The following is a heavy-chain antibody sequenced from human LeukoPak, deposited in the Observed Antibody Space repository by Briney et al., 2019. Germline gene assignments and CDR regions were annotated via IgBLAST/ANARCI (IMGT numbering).Heavy chain of an antibody. CDR2: ITDNGNTT. CDR1: GFTFSNAW. Sequence: PGGSLRLSCAASGFTFSNAWMNWVRQAPGKGLEWVSAITDNGNTTYYADSVKGRFTISRDNSKNTLFLQMSSLRAEDTAVYFCANDRYSSGSYDYWGQGTLVTVSS. V-gene: IGHV3-23*01. CDR3: ANDRYSSGSYDY. J-gene: IGHJ4*02. D-gene: IGHD3-10*01.